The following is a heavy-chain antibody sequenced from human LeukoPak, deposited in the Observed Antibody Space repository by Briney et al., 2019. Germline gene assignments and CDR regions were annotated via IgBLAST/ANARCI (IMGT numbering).Heavy chain of an antibody. V-gene: IGHV1-2*06. CDR3: ARSTAWYSSSWYGDY. J-gene: IGHJ4*02. Sequence: ASVKVSCKASGYTFTSYDINWVRQAPGQGLEWMGRINPNSGGTNYAQKFQGRVTMTRDTSISTAYMELSRLRSDDTAVYYCARSTAWYSSSWYGDYWGQGTLVTVSS. D-gene: IGHD6-13*01. CDR2: INPNSGGT. CDR1: GYTFTSYD.